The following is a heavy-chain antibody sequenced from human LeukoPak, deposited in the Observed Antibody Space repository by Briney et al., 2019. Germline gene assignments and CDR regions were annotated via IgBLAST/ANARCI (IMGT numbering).Heavy chain of an antibody. D-gene: IGHD5-18*01. J-gene: IGHJ6*02. CDR3: ARGVIQLWLRGGMDV. CDR1: GFTVSSNY. V-gene: IGHV3-66*01. CDR2: IYSGGST. Sequence: PGGSLRLSCAASGFTVSSNYMSWVRQAPGKGLEWVSVIYSGGSTYYADSVKGRFTISRDNSKNTLYLQMNSLRAEDTAVYYCARGVIQLWLRGGMDVWGQGTTVTVSS.